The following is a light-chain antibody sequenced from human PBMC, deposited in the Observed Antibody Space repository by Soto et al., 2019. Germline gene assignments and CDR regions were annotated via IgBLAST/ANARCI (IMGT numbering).Light chain of an antibody. CDR3: QSYNDWPFT. Sequence: EIVMTQSPATLSVSPGERATLSCRASESLSTYLAWYQQKPGQAPRLLIYGASTKATGIPARFSGSGSATDFTLTISSLQSEDFAVYYCQSYNDWPFTFGQGTKLEI. CDR1: ESLSTY. J-gene: IGKJ2*01. V-gene: IGKV3-15*01. CDR2: GAS.